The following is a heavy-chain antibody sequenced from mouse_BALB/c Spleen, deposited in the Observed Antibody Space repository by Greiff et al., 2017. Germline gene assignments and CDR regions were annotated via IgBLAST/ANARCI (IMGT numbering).Heavy chain of an antibody. CDR1: GYSFTSYW. D-gene: IGHD2-2*01. Sequence: VQLQQSGTVLARPGASVKMSCKASGYSFTSYWMHWVKQRPGQGLEWIGAIYPGNSDTSYNQKFKGKAKLTAVTSASTAYMELSSLTNEDSAVYYCTRWGLRRDFDYGGQGTTLTVSS. CDR3: TRWGLRRDFDY. CDR2: IYPGNSDT. J-gene: IGHJ2*01. V-gene: IGHV1-5*01.